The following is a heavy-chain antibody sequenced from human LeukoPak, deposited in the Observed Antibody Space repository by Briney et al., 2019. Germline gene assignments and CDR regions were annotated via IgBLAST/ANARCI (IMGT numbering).Heavy chain of an antibody. V-gene: IGHV3-23*01. J-gene: IGHJ5*02. CDR3: TTITGTTPS. CDR1: GFAFSSYA. Sequence: GGSLRLSCAASGFAFSSYAMSWVRQAPGKGLEWVSAISGSGGSTYYADSVKGRFTISRDDSKNTAYLQMNSLKTEDTAVYYCTTITGTTPSWGQGTLVTVSS. D-gene: IGHD1-7*01. CDR2: ISGSGGST.